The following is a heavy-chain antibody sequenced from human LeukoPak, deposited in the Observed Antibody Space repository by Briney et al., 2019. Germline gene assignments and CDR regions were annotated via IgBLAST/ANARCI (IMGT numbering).Heavy chain of an antibody. CDR1: GYTFTSYY. CDR2: FDPEDGET. CDR3: AAIFGVVITPNPKFDY. Sequence: ASVKVSCKASGYTFTSYYMHWVRQAPGKGLEWMGGFDPEDGETIYAQKFQGRVTMTEDTSTDTAYMELSSLRSEDTAVYYCAAIFGVVITPNPKFDYWGQGTLVTVSS. V-gene: IGHV1-24*01. D-gene: IGHD3-3*01. J-gene: IGHJ4*02.